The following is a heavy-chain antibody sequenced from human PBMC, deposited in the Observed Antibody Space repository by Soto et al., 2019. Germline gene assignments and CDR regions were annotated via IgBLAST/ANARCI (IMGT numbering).Heavy chain of an antibody. CDR2: IYWDDDK. Sequence: QITLRESGPTLVKPTQTLTLTCTFSGFSLSTSGVGVGWIRQPPGKALEWLALIYWDDDKRYSSSLNSRLTXTRXPSKNQMGLANTNMYPVDTATCRCEHSFEPRLFDCWSQGTMLTFSS. J-gene: IGHJ4*02. D-gene: IGHD3-9*01. CDR3: EHSFEPRLFDC. CDR1: GFSLSTSGVG. V-gene: IGHV2-5*02.